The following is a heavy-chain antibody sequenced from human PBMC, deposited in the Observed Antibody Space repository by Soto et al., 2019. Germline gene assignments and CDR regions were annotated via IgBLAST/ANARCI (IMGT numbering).Heavy chain of an antibody. V-gene: IGHV4-59*01. CDR1: GSPISDNY. J-gene: IGHJ4*02. Sequence: SETLSLTCTVSGSPISDNYWSWFRQAPGQGLEWVGYIYYTGTTTYNPSVKSRVTISLDTSKSQFSLKLRSVTAADTAVYYCARGSSGWLQWGWFFDYWGQGTLVTVSS. D-gene: IGHD3-10*01. CDR2: IYYTGTT. CDR3: ARGSSGWLQWGWFFDY.